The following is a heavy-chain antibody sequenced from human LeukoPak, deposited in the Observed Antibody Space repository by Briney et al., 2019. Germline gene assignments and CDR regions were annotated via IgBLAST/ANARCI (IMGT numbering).Heavy chain of an antibody. V-gene: IGHV3-20*04. Sequence: GGSLRLSCVASGFTFDDYAMSWVRQAPGMGLEYVSGISWNANKIGYADSVKGRFTISRDNAKNSLYLQMNSLRAEDTAVYYCARDGGQQLALDYWGQGTLVTVSS. J-gene: IGHJ4*02. CDR1: GFTFDDYA. CDR2: ISWNANKI. D-gene: IGHD6-13*01. CDR3: ARDGGQQLALDY.